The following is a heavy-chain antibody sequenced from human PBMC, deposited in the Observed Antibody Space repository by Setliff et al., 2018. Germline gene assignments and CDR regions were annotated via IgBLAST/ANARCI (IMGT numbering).Heavy chain of an antibody. V-gene: IGHV1-2*02. Sequence: ASVKVSCKASGYIFAGYYMHWVRQTPGQGLEWMGWINPISGTTNYAQTLQGRVTFSADASTATAYMEVTSLRSEDTAVYYCATVNRGGYHSIYWYFAPWGRGTLVTVSS. J-gene: IGHJ2*01. CDR2: INPISGTT. CDR1: GYIFAGYY. CDR3: ATVNRGGYHSIYWYFAP. D-gene: IGHD1-26*01.